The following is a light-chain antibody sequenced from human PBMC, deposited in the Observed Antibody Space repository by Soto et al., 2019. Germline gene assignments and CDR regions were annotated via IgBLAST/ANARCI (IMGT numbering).Light chain of an antibody. CDR1: SSDVGGYNY. Sequence: QSALTQPRSVSGSPGQSVTISCTGTSSDVGGYNYVSWYQQHPDKAPKLMIYVVSKRPSGVPDRFSGSKSGNTASLTISGLQAEDEADYYCCSYTGSYTLFGGGTQLTVL. J-gene: IGLJ3*02. CDR2: VVS. CDR3: CSYTGSYTL. V-gene: IGLV2-11*01.